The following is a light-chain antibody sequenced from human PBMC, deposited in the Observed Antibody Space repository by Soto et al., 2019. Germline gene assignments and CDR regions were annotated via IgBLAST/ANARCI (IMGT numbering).Light chain of an antibody. Sequence: DFQITQSPSTLAAALAYRVTITCRASQNIRSRLAWFQQKPGKAPKLLIYDASSLESGVPSRFSGSGSGTEFTLTISSLQPDDSATYYCQQYNSYPWTFGQGTKVDIK. J-gene: IGKJ1*01. CDR1: QNIRSR. V-gene: IGKV1-5*01. CDR2: DAS. CDR3: QQYNSYPWT.